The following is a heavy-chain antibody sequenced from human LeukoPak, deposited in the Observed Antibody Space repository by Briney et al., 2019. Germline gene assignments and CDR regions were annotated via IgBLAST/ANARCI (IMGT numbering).Heavy chain of an antibody. V-gene: IGHV3-66*01. CDR1: GFTLSSNY. Sequence: GGSLRLSCAASGFTLSSNYMSWVRQAPGKGLEWVSVIYSGGSTYYADSVKGRFTISRDNSKNTLYLQMNSLRAEDTAVYYCARVLLGPLDYWGQGTLVTVSS. CDR2: IYSGGST. J-gene: IGHJ4*02. CDR3: ARVLLGPLDY. D-gene: IGHD3-10*01.